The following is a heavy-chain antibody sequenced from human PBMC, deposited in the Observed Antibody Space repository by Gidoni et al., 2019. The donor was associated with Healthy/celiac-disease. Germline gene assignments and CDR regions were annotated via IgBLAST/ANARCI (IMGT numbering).Heavy chain of an antibody. CDR1: GFTLSSYG. J-gene: IGHJ4*02. CDR3: AREFRGYSGYVDY. CDR2: IWYDGSNK. V-gene: IGHV3-33*01. D-gene: IGHD5-12*01. Sequence: GGVVQPGRSLRLSCAASGFTLSSYGMHWVRQAPGKGREWVAVIWYDGSNKYYADSVKGRFTISRDNSKNTLYLQMNSLRAEDTAVYYCAREFRGYSGYVDYWGQGTLVTVSS.